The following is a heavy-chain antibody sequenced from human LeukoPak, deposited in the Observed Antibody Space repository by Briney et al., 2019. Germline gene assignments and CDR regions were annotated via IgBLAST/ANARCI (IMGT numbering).Heavy chain of an antibody. CDR2: VLRSGST. J-gene: IGHJ4*02. D-gene: IGHD3-22*01. Sequence: SETLSLTCAVSGGSIGSDNWWSWIRQPPGKGLEWIGEVLRSGSTNYNPSLKSRVTMSIDTSKNQFSLKLNSVTAADTAVYYCATYYDISGYRFDYWGQGTLVTVSS. V-gene: IGHV4-4*02. CDR1: GGSIGSDNW. CDR3: ATYYDISGYRFDY.